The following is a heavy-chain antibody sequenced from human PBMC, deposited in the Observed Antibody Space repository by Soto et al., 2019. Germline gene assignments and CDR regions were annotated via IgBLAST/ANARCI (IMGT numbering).Heavy chain of an antibody. D-gene: IGHD3-22*01. J-gene: IGHJ1*01. Sequence: QITLKESGPTLVKPTQTLTLTCTFSGFSLSTTGVGVGWIRQPPAKALEWLALIYWDDDKRYSPSLKSSLTITKDTSKNQVVVTMTKMDPVDTATYYCAHIRITMIVGAGYFQHWGQGTLVTVSS. CDR3: AHIRITMIVGAGYFQH. CDR2: IYWDDDK. CDR1: GFSLSTTGVG. V-gene: IGHV2-5*02.